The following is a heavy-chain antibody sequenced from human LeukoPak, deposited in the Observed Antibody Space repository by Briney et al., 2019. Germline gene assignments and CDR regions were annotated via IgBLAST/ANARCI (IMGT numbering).Heavy chain of an antibody. J-gene: IGHJ4*02. V-gene: IGHV4-39*01. D-gene: IGHD5-12*01. CDR2: IYYSGST. CDR3: ARQGVVPGYSGYELRKYFDY. CDR1: GGSISSSTYY. Sequence: SETLSLTCTVSGGSISSSTYYWGWIRQPPGKGLEWIGSIYYSGSTYYNPSLKSRVTISVDTSKNQFSLKLSSVTAAGTAVYYCARQGVVPGYSGYELRKYFDYWGQGTLVTDSS.